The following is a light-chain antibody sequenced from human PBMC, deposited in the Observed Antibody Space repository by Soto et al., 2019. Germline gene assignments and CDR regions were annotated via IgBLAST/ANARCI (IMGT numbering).Light chain of an antibody. CDR2: AAS. V-gene: IGKV1-39*01. CDR3: QPSNSTPWT. Sequence: DIQMTQSPSSLSASVGDRVTITCRASQSISSYLNWYQQKPGKAPKLLIYAASSLQSGVPSRFTGSGSGTDFTLTISSLQPEDFETYYCQPSNSTPWTFGQETKVEIK. J-gene: IGKJ1*01. CDR1: QSISSY.